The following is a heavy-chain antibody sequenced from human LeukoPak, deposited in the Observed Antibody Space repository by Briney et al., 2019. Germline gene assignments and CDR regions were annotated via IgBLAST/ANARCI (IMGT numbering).Heavy chain of an antibody. J-gene: IGHJ4*02. V-gene: IGHV3-53*04. Sequence: GGSLRLSCAVSGFTVSTEYMGWVRQAPRKGLEWVSLINSGDSTSYADSVKGRFTISRHNSKNTLYLQMNSLRAEDTAVYYCARALYYFDYWGQGTLVTVSS. CDR1: GFTVSTEY. CDR3: ARALYYFDY. CDR2: INSGDST.